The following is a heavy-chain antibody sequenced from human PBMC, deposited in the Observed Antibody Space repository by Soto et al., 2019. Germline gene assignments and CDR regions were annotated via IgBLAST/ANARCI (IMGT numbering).Heavy chain of an antibody. Sequence: QVQLVESGGGVVQPGRSLRLSCAASGFNFNNYGMHWVRQAPGKGLEWVAVIWNDGNGYYYANSVKGRFTISRDNSKNTLYLQLSSMRAEDTAVSYCARRQISPHTRGAASARGGMDVWGQGTTVTVSS. CDR3: ARRQISPHTRGAASARGGMDV. J-gene: IGHJ6*02. CDR1: GFNFNNYG. V-gene: IGHV3-33*01. D-gene: IGHD6-13*01. CDR2: IWNDGNGY.